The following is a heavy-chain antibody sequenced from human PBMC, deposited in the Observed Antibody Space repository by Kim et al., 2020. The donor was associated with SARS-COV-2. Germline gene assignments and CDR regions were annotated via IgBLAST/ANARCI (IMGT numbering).Heavy chain of an antibody. CDR2: T. V-gene: IGHV3-15*01. D-gene: IGHD6-13*01. Sequence: TDYAAPVKGRFTISRDDSKNTLYLQMNSLKTEDTAVYYCTTLNPIAAANYWGQGTLVTVSS. J-gene: IGHJ4*02. CDR3: TTLNPIAAANY.